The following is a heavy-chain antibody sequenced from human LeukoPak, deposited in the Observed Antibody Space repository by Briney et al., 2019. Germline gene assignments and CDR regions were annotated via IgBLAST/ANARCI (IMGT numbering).Heavy chain of an antibody. Sequence: SETLSLTCAVYGGSFSGYYWSWIRQPPGKGLEWIGEISHSGSTNYNPSLKSRVTISEDTSKNQFSLKLSSVTAADTAVYYCARGYYGSGSYHWFDPWGQGTLVTVSS. CDR3: ARGYYGSGSYHWFDP. CDR2: ISHSGST. J-gene: IGHJ5*02. D-gene: IGHD3-10*01. V-gene: IGHV4-34*01. CDR1: GGSFSGYY.